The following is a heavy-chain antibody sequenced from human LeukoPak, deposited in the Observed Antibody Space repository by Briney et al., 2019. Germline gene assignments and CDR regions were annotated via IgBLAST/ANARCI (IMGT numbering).Heavy chain of an antibody. CDR2: IYTSGST. V-gene: IGHV4-4*08. D-gene: IGHD6-13*01. CDR3: AREGGSSSWDDY. J-gene: IGHJ4*02. Sequence: SETLSLTCTVSGGSISSYYWSWIRQPPGKGLEWIGRIYTSGSTNYNPSLKSRVTISVDTSKNQFSLKLSSVTAADTAVYYCAREGGSSSWDDYWGQGTLVTVSP. CDR1: GGSISSYY.